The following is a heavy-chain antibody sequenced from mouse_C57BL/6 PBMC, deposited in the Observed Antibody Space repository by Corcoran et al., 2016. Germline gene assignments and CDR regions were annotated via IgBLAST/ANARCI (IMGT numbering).Heavy chain of an antibody. D-gene: IGHD1-1*01. CDR2: IYPGSGNT. CDR1: GYTFTDYY. J-gene: IGHJ1*03. Sequence: QIQLQQSGPELVKPGASVKISCKASGYTFTDYYINWVKQRPGQGLEWIGWIYPGSGNTKYNEKFKGKATLTVDTSSSTAYMQLSSLTSEDSAVYCCGRRVTTGGSYWYFDVWGTGTTVTVSS. V-gene: IGHV1-84*01. CDR3: GRRVTTGGSYWYFDV.